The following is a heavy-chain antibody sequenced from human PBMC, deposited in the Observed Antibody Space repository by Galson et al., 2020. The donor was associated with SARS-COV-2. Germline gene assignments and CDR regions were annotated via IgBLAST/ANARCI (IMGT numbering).Heavy chain of an antibody. CDR3: AGDFGPGWGSDYYYGLDI. V-gene: IGHV3-74*01. D-gene: IGHD3-3*01. CDR2: INSDGIDT. CDR1: EFTFSTSW. J-gene: IGHJ6*02. Sequence: GGSLRLSCAASEFTFSTSWMHWVRQAPGKGLVWVSGINSDGIDTTYADSVKGRFTISRDNAKNVLYLEMNSLRADDTAVYFCAGDFGPGWGSDYYYGLDIWGQGTTVSVSS.